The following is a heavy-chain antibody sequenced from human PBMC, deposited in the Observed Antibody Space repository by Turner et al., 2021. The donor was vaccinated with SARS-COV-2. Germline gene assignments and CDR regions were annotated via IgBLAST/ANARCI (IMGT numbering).Heavy chain of an antibody. V-gene: IGHV3-21*01. CDR3: ARDRDDFWSGYHRHAFDI. Sequence: EVQLVESGGGLVKPGGSLRLSCAASGFNFSSYSMNWVRQAPGKGLEWVSAISSSSRYIYSADSVKGRFTISRDNAKNSLYLQMNSLRAEDTAVYYCARDRDDFWSGYHRHAFDIWGQGTMVTVSS. D-gene: IGHD3-3*01. J-gene: IGHJ3*02. CDR2: ISSSSRYI. CDR1: GFNFSSYS.